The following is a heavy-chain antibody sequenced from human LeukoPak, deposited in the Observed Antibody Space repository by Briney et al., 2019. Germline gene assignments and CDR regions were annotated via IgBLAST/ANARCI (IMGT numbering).Heavy chain of an antibody. Sequence: KSSETLSLTCTISGGSVSDYYWSWIRQSPGKGLEWIGEINHSGSTNYNPSLKSRVTISVDTSKNQFSLKLSSVTAADTAVYYCARGRKVIVATIGMDVWGKGTTVTVSS. CDR2: INHSGST. J-gene: IGHJ6*04. CDR1: GGSVSDYY. D-gene: IGHD5-12*01. CDR3: ARGRKVIVATIGMDV. V-gene: IGHV4-34*01.